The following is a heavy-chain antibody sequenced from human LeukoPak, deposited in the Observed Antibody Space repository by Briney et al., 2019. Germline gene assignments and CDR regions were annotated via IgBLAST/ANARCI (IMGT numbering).Heavy chain of an antibody. CDR3: ARDRRDTTMPSFDY. CDR1: GGSISSYY. J-gene: IGHJ4*02. V-gene: IGHV4-59*01. D-gene: IGHD5-18*01. CDR2: IYYNGST. Sequence: SETLSLTCTVSGGSISSYYWSWIRQPPGKGLEWIGYIYYNGSTNYNPSLKSRVTISVDTSKNQFSLKLSSVTAADTAVYYCARDRRDTTMPSFDYWGQGTLVTVSS.